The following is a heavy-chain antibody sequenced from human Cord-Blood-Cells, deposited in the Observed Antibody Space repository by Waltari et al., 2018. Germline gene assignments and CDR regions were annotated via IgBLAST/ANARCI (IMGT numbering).Heavy chain of an antibody. Sequence: QVQLQESGPGLVKPSQTLSLTRTVSGGSFSRGGYYWRWIRQHPGKGLEWIGYIYYSGSTYYNPSLKSRVTISVDTSKNQFSLKLSSVTAADTAVYYCARDRERVGIDYWGQGTLVTVSS. CDR1: GGSFSRGGYY. CDR2: IYYSGST. J-gene: IGHJ4*02. CDR3: ARDRERVGIDY. D-gene: IGHD1-26*01. V-gene: IGHV4-31*03.